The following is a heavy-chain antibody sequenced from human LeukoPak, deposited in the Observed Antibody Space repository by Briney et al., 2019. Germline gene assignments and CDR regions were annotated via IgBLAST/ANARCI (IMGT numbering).Heavy chain of an antibody. CDR1: GFTFSDYW. Sequence: GGSLRLSCAASGFTFSDYWVTWVRQAPGKGPKGLANIKQDGSEKYYVDSVRGRFTISRDNAKNSLFLQMNSLRVEDTAVYYCARRCRSSSRRSPIDYWGQGTLVTVSS. J-gene: IGHJ4*02. D-gene: IGHD6-6*01. CDR2: IKQDGSEK. V-gene: IGHV3-7*01. CDR3: ARRCRSSSRRSPIDY.